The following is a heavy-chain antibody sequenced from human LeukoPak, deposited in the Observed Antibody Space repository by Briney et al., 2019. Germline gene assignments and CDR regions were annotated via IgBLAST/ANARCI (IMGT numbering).Heavy chain of an antibody. CDR3: ARPISGSYPHDAFDI. CDR1: GYTFTGYY. Sequence: ASVKVSCKASGYTFTGYYMHWVRQAPGQGLEWMGWINPNSGGTNYAQEFQGRVTMTRDTSISTAYMELSRLRSDGTAVYYCARPISGSYPHDAFDIWGQGTMVTVSS. V-gene: IGHV1-2*02. D-gene: IGHD1-26*01. CDR2: INPNSGGT. J-gene: IGHJ3*02.